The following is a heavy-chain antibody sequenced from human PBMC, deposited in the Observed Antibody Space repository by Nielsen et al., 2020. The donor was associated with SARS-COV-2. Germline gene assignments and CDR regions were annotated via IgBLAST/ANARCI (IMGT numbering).Heavy chain of an antibody. CDR2: INHSGST. V-gene: IGHV4-34*01. J-gene: IGHJ4*02. CDR1: GGSFSGYY. Sequence: SETLSLICAVYGGSFSGYYWSWIRQPPGKGLEWIGEINHSGSTNYNPSLKSRVTISVYTSKNQFSLKLSSVTAADTAVYYCARGRSLAVAAPFDYWGQGTLVTVSA. D-gene: IGHD6-19*01. CDR3: ARGRSLAVAAPFDY.